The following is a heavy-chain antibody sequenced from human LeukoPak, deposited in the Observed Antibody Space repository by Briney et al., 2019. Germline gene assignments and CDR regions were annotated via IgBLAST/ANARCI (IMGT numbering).Heavy chain of an antibody. D-gene: IGHD3-3*01. CDR2: INHSGST. J-gene: IGHJ6*02. CDR3: ARGGSYDFWSGSPRYYYYGMDV. V-gene: IGHV4-34*01. CDR1: GGSFSGYY. Sequence: RASETLSLTCAVYGGSFSGYYWSWIRQPPGKGLEWIGEINHSGSTNYNPSLKSRVTISVDTSKNQFSLKLSSVTAADTAVYYCARGGSYDFWSGSPRYYYYGMDVWGQGTTVTVSS.